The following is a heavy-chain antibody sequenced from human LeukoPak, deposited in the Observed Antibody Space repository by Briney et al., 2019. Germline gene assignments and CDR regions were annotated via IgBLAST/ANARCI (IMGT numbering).Heavy chain of an antibody. J-gene: IGHJ4*02. V-gene: IGHV1-8*01. CDR1: GYTFTSYD. CDR2: MYLNIVNT. D-gene: IGHD3-22*01. Sequence: ASLKVSSMASGYTFTSYDINCVRQATGQGRERMGRMYLNIVNTGYAQKFQVRVTITADKSTSTAYMELSSLRSEDTAVYYCARATYYYDSSGYYFDYWGQGTLVTVSS. CDR3: ARATYYYDSSGYYFDY.